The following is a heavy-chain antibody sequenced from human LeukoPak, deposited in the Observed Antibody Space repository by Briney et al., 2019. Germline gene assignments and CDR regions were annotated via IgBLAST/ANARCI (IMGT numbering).Heavy chain of an antibody. CDR3: ARISCPGGSCYSNRGYFDY. J-gene: IGHJ4*02. CDR1: GDSISSSSYY. V-gene: IGHV4-61*09. CDR2: IYTSGST. Sequence: PSETLSLTCIVSGDSISSSSYYWSWIRQPAGKGLEWIGHIYTSGSTNYNPSLKSRATISIDTSKNHFSLKLTSVTAADTAVYYCARISCPGGSCYSNRGYFDYWGQGTLVTVSS. D-gene: IGHD2-15*01.